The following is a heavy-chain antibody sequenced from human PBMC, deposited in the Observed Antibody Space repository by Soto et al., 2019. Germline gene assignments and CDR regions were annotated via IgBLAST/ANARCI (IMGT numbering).Heavy chain of an antibody. CDR1: GGTFSSYA. J-gene: IGHJ6*02. D-gene: IGHD4-17*01. CDR3: ARPPGGDYYYGMDV. CDR2: IIPIFGTA. Sequence: QVQLVQSGAEVKKPGSSVKVSCKASGGTFSSYAISWVRQAPGQGLEWMGGIIPIFGTANYAQKFQGRVTISADESTSTAYMELSSLRSEDTAVYYCARPPGGDYYYGMDVWGQGTTVTVSS. V-gene: IGHV1-69*12.